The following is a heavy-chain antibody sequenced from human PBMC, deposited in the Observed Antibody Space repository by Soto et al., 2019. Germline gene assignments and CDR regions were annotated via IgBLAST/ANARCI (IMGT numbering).Heavy chain of an antibody. CDR3: AKAILEGSGRSNFDY. Sequence: EVQLLESGGGLVQPRGSLRLSCAASGFTFSSYAMSWVRQAPGKGLEWVSAISGSGGSTYYADSVKGRFTISRDNSKNTLYLQMHSLRAEDTAVYYCAKAILEGSGRSNFDYWGQGTLVTVSS. V-gene: IGHV3-23*01. D-gene: IGHD3-10*01. CDR2: ISGSGGST. CDR1: GFTFSSYA. J-gene: IGHJ4*02.